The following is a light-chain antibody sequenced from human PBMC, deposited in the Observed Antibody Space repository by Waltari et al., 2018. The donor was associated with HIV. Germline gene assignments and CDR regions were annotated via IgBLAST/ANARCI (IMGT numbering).Light chain of an antibody. CDR2: EVS. CDR1: SSDVGGYNL. CDR3: CAYAGSTTYVI. V-gene: IGLV2-23*02. Sequence: GTSSDVGGYNLVSWYQQHPGKAPKLMIYEVSKRPSGVSNRFSGSKSGNTASLTISGLQAEDEADYYCCAYAGSTTYVIFGGGTKLTLL. J-gene: IGLJ2*01.